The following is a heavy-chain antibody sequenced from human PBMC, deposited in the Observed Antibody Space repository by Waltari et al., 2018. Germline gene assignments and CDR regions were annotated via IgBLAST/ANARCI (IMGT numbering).Heavy chain of an antibody. Sequence: QVQLVQSGAEVKKPGSSVKVSCKASGGTFSSYAISWVRQAPGQGLEGRGGIIPIVGTANYAQKFQGRVTITADESTSTAYMELSSLRSEDTAVYYCASTGGCSGGSCYPYYFDYWGQGTLVTVSS. CDR1: GGTFSSYA. V-gene: IGHV1-69*12. J-gene: IGHJ4*02. CDR3: ASTGGCSGGSCYPYYFDY. D-gene: IGHD2-15*01. CDR2: IIPIVGTA.